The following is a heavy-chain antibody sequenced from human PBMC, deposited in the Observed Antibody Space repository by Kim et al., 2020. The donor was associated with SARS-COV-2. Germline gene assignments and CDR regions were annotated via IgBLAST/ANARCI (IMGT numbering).Heavy chain of an antibody. Sequence: SETLSLTCTVSGGSISSYYCSWIRQPPGKGLEWIGYIYYSGSTNYNPSLKSRVTISVDTSKNQFSLKLSSVTAADTAVYYCARGASWEERYDYWGQGTLVTVSS. CDR3: ARGASWEERYDY. CDR1: GGSISSYY. D-gene: IGHD1-26*01. V-gene: IGHV4-59*01. J-gene: IGHJ4*02. CDR2: IYYSGST.